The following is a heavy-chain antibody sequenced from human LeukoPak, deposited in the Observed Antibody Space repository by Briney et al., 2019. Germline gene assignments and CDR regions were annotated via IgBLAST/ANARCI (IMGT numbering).Heavy chain of an antibody. CDR1: GFPFSSYG. V-gene: IGHV3-33*01. CDR3: ARDIAYSYNDY. D-gene: IGHD5-18*01. CDR2: IWIDGSKK. Sequence: GGSLRLSCAASGFPFSSYGIHWVRQAPGKGLEWVAFIWIDGSKKYFADSVNGRFTISRDNSRNTVFLQMNSLRVEDTAVYSCARDIAYSYNDYWGQGTLVTVSS. J-gene: IGHJ4*02.